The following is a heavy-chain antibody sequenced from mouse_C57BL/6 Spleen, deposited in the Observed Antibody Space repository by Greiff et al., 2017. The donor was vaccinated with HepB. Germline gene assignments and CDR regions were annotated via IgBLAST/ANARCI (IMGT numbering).Heavy chain of an antibody. Sequence: EVMLVESGGGLVKPGGSLKLSCAASGFTFSAYGMHWVRQAPEKGLEWVAYISSGSSTIYYADTVKGRFTISRDNAQTTLCLQMTSLRSEDTAMYYCARLIRGDYGGQGTSVTVSS. CDR2: ISSGSSTI. V-gene: IGHV5-17*01. J-gene: IGHJ4*01. CDR1: GFTFSAYG. CDR3: ARLIRGDY. D-gene: IGHD3-2*02.